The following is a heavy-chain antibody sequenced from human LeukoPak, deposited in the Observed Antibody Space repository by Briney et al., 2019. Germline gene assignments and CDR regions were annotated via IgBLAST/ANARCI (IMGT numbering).Heavy chain of an antibody. CDR3: VKITSVTGGDC. CDR2: ISNNGGSS. Sequence: PGGSLRLSCSASGFTFSAYAMYWVRQAPGKGLEYVSGISNNGGSSSYADSVKGRFTISRDNSKNTLYLQMSSLRAEDTVVYYCVKITSVTGGDCWGQGTRLTVSS. CDR1: GFTFSAYA. D-gene: IGHD1-1*01. V-gene: IGHV3-64D*09. J-gene: IGHJ4*02.